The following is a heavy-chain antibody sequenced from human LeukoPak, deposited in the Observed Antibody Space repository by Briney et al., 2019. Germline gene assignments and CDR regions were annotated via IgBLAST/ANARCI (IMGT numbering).Heavy chain of an antibody. V-gene: IGHV1-69*04. Sequence: GASVKVSCKASGGTFSSYAISWVRQAPGQGLEWMGRIIPILGIANYAQKFQGRVTITADKSTSTAYMELRSLRSDDTAVYYCARPSRRGSIAAAVDYWGQGTLVTVSS. CDR1: GGTFSSYA. CDR3: ARPSRRGSIAAAVDY. D-gene: IGHD6-13*01. CDR2: IIPILGIA. J-gene: IGHJ4*02.